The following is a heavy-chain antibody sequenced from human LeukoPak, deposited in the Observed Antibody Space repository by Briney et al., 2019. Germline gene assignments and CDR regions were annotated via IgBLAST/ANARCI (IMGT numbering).Heavy chain of an antibody. CDR2: IIPILGIA. CDR1: GGTFSSYA. D-gene: IGHD4-23*01. V-gene: IGHV1-69*04. J-gene: IGHJ4*02. Sequence: GASVKVSCKASGGTFSSYAISWVRQAPGQGLEWMGRIIPILGIANYAQKFQGRVTITADKSTSTAYMELSSLRSEDTAVYYCAVRLGGNSPSPAHYWGQGTLVTVSS. CDR3: AVRLGGNSPSPAHY.